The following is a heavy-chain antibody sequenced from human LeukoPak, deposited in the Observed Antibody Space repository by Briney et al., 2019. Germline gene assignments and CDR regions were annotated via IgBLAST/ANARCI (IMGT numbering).Heavy chain of an antibody. V-gene: IGHV3-74*01. CDR1: GFSFISYR. D-gene: IGHD3-22*01. J-gene: IGHJ3*02. CDR2: IDPYGGDT. Sequence: GGPLRLPCGACGFSFISYRMHWVRETREKRRVWVSYIDPYGGDTNYADSVKGRFTISRDNDKNTLYLQMNSLRVDDTAVYFCARGPYYYDSVGHPDIWGHGTMVTVSS. CDR3: ARGPYYYDSVGHPDI.